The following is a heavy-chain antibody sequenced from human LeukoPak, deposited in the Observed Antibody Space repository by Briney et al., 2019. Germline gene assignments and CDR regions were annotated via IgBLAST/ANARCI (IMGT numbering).Heavy chain of an antibody. J-gene: IGHJ5*02. D-gene: IGHD5-18*01. CDR3: ARDQDGGYSFNWFDP. Sequence: SETLSLTCTVSGGSISSGSYYWSWIRQPAGKGLEWIGRIYTRASTNYNPSLKSRVTISVDTSENQFSLKLSSVTAADTAVYYCARDQDGGYSFNWFDPWGQGTLVTVSS. CDR1: GGSISSGSYY. CDR2: IYTRAST. V-gene: IGHV4-61*02.